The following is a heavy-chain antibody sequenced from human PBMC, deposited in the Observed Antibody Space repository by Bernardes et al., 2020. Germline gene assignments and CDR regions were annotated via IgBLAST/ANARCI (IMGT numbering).Heavy chain of an antibody. J-gene: IGHJ4*02. CDR1: GGSVSSGSYY. D-gene: IGHD6-13*01. V-gene: IGHV4-61*01. CDR2: IYYSGST. CDR3: ARESSSSAKPGFDY. Sequence: LEALSLTCTVSGGSVSSGSYYWSWIRQPTGKGLEWIGYIYYSGSTNYNPSLKSRVTISVDTSKNQFSLKLSSVTAADTAVYYCARESSSSAKPGFDYWGQGTLVTVSS.